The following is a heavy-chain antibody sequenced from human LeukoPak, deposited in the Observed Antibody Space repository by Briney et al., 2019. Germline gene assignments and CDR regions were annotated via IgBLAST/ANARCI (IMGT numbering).Heavy chain of an antibody. CDR2: INPHRGGS. CDR1: GNTFIGYN. CDR3: ARDGAYCSGGSCSLSYFDY. V-gene: IGHV1-2*02. Sequence: ASVKVSCKASGNTFIGYNTHWVRQAPGQGLERMGWINPHRGGSNYAQKCQGRVTMTRDTSMKTVFMELTSLTSDDTAVYYCARDGAYCSGGSCSLSYFDYWGQGTLVTVSS. J-gene: IGHJ4*02. D-gene: IGHD2-15*01.